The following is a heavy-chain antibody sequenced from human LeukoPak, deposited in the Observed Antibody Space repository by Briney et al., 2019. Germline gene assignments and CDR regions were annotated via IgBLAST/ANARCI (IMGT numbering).Heavy chain of an antibody. CDR2: ISAYNGNT. CDR1: GYTFTNLG. J-gene: IGHJ6*03. Sequence: ASVKVSCKASGYTFTNLGISWVRQAPGQGLEWMGWISAYNGNTNYAQKLQGRVTMITDTSTTTAYMELRSLRSDDTAVYYCARLLQGWELNYYYSYMDVWGKGTTVTISS. CDR3: ARLLQGWELNYYYSYMDV. D-gene: IGHD4-23*01. V-gene: IGHV1-18*01.